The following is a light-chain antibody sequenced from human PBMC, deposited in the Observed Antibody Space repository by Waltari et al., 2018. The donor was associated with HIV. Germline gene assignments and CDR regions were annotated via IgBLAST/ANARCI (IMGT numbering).Light chain of an antibody. CDR1: TSNIGSNE. Sequence: QSVLTQPPSVSAAPGQDVTISCSGITSNIGSNEVSWYRHLPGTAPKVLIYDNNKRSSGTPDRISGSKSGRSATLGITGLQTGDEAEYYCGTWDSSLSAGVFGSGTRVTVL. V-gene: IGLV1-51*01. J-gene: IGLJ1*01. CDR3: GTWDSSLSAGV. CDR2: DNN.